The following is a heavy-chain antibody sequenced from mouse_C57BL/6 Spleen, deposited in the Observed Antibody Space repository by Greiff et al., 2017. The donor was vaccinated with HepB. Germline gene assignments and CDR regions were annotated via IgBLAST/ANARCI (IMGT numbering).Heavy chain of an antibody. D-gene: IGHD1-1*01. CDR3: ARELYYGSRYAMDY. CDR2: ISYDGSN. V-gene: IGHV3-6*01. Sequence: EVQLQESGPGLVKPSQSLSLTCSVTGYSITSGYYWNWIRQFPGNKLEWMGYISYDGSNNYNPSLKNRISITRDTSKNQFFLKLNSVTTEDTATYYCARELYYGSRYAMDYWGQGTSVTVSS. CDR1: GYSITSGYY. J-gene: IGHJ4*01.